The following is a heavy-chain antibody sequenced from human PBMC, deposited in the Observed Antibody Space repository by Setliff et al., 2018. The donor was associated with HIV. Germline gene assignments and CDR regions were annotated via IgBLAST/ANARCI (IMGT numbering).Heavy chain of an antibody. V-gene: IGHV4-31*03. Sequence: SETLSLTCTVSGDPIFIGGYYWSWIRQHPGGGLAWIGNIYHTGKTYYNPSLQSRIIMSLDMSQNQFSLKLSSVTAADTAVYYCAKEGNSVDNWLDPWGPGTLVTVSS. J-gene: IGHJ5*02. D-gene: IGHD1-26*01. CDR2: IYHTGKT. CDR1: GDPIFIGGYY. CDR3: AKEGNSVDNWLDP.